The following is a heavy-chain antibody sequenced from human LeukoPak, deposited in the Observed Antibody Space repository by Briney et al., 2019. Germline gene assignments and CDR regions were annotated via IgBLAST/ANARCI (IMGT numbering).Heavy chain of an antibody. CDR1: GGSISKYY. CDR3: ARGHDYGDYALGDAFDI. J-gene: IGHJ3*02. CDR2: IYYTGST. Sequence: SETLSLTCRAFGGSISKYYWSWIRQPPGKGLEWVGYIYYTGSTKYNSSLKSRVTMSVDTSKNQFSLKLSSVTAADTAVYYCARGHDYGDYALGDAFDIWGQGTMVTVSS. V-gene: IGHV4-59*01. D-gene: IGHD4-17*01.